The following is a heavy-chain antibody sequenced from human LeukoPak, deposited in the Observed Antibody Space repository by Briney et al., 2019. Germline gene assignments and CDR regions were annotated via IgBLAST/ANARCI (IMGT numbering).Heavy chain of an antibody. J-gene: IGHJ5*02. CDR2: IYTSGST. D-gene: IGHD5-12*01. CDR3: ARRLARYHSGYVPNWFDP. CDR1: GGSISSYY. V-gene: IGHV4-4*07. Sequence: SETLSLTCTVSGGSISSYYWSWIRQPAGKGLEWIGRIYTSGSTNYNPSLNSRVTMSVDTSKNQFSLKLSSVTAADTAVYYCARRLARYHSGYVPNWFDPWGQGTLVTVSS.